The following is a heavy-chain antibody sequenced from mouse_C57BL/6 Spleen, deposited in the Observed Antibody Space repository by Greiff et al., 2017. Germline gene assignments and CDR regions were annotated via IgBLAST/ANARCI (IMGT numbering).Heavy chain of an antibody. V-gene: IGHV1-53*01. CDR1: GYTFTSYW. D-gene: IGHD1-1*01. CDR2: INPSDGDT. CDR3: GVAKATVCYPMDY. Sequence: VQLQQPGTELVMPGASVKLSCKASGYTFTSYWMHWVKQRPGQGLEWIGNINPSDGDTNYNEKFKSKATLTVDKSSSTAYMQLSSLTSEDSAVYYCGVAKATVCYPMDYWGQGTSVTVSS. J-gene: IGHJ4*01.